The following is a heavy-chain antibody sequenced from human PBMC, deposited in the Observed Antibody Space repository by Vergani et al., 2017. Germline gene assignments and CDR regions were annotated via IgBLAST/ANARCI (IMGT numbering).Heavy chain of an antibody. CDR2: INHSGST. CDR3: AREVAARRYYYYYMDV. J-gene: IGHJ6*03. CDR1: GGSFSGYY. Sequence: QVQLQQWGAGLLKPSETLSLTCAVYGGSFSGYYWSWIRQPPGKGLEWIWEINHSGSTNYNPPLKSRVTISVDTSKNQFSLKLSSVTAADTAVYYCAREVAARRYYYYYMDVWGKGTTVTVSS. V-gene: IGHV4-34*01. D-gene: IGHD6-6*01.